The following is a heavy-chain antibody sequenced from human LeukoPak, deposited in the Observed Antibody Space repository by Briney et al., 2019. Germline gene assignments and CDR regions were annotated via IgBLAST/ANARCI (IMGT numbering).Heavy chain of an antibody. D-gene: IGHD1-26*01. J-gene: IGHJ6*03. CDR1: GYTFTSYG. CDR2: ISAYNGNT. V-gene: IGHV1-18*01. Sequence: ASVKVSCKASGYTFTSYGISWVRQAPGQGLEWMGWISAYNGNTNYAQKLQGRVTTTTDTSTSTAYMELRSLRSDDTAVYYCARGVMGATFSRYYYYYYMDVWGKGTTVTVSS. CDR3: ARGVMGATFSRYYYYYYMDV.